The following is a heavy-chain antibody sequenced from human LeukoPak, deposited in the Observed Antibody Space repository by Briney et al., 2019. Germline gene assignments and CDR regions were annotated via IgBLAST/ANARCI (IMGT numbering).Heavy chain of an antibody. J-gene: IGHJ6*04. D-gene: IGHD3-10*02. V-gene: IGHV3-74*01. CDR1: GFTFSTYW. CDR2: IHSDGSST. CDR3: AELGITMIGGV. Sequence: PGGSLRLSCAASGFTFSTYWMHWVRQAPGKGLVWVSRIHSDGSSTNYADSVKGRFTISRDNAKNTLYLQMNSLRAEDTAVYYCAELGITMIGGVWGKGTTVTISS.